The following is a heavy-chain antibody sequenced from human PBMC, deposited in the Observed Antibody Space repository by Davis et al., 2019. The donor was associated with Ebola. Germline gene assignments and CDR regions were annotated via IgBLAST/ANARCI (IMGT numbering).Heavy chain of an antibody. J-gene: IGHJ4*02. CDR3: AKSGSSGFLPVYYFDY. CDR1: GFTFSSYA. Sequence: PGGSLRLSCAASGFTFSSYAMSWVRQAPGKGLEWVSAISGSGGSTYYADSVKGRFTISRDNSKNTLYLQMNSLRAEDTAVYYCAKSGSSGFLPVYYFDYWGQGTLVTVSS. CDR2: ISGSGGST. V-gene: IGHV3-23*01. D-gene: IGHD6-19*01.